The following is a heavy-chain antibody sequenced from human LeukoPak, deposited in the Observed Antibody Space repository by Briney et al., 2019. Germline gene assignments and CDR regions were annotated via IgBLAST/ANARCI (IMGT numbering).Heavy chain of an antibody. Sequence: GGSLRLSCAASGFTFSSYAMSWVRHAPGKGLEWVSAVSGSGGSTYYADSVKGRFTISRDNSRNTLYLQMNGLRAEDTAVYYCAKGRREAAGDNHFDYWGQGTLVTVSS. CDR1: GFTFSSYA. V-gene: IGHV3-23*01. J-gene: IGHJ4*02. CDR2: VSGSGGST. CDR3: AKGRREAAGDNHFDY. D-gene: IGHD6-13*01.